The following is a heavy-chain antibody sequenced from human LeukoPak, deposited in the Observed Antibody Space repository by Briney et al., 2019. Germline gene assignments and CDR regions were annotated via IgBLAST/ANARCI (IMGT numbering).Heavy chain of an antibody. CDR3: ARDGYYDSSWYYFDY. CDR1: GYTVTSYG. D-gene: IGHD3-22*01. J-gene: IGHJ4*02. CDR2: ISTYNGNT. V-gene: IGHV1-18*01. Sequence: GASVKVSCKASGYTVTSYGISWVRQAPGQGLEGMGWISTYNGNTNYAQKLQGRVTITTDTSTSTAYMELRSLRSDDTAVYYCARDGYYDSSWYYFDYWGQGTLVTVSS.